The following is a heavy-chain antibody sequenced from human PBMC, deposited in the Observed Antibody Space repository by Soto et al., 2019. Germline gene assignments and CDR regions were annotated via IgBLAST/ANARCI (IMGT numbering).Heavy chain of an antibody. Sequence: QITLKESGPTLVKPTQTLTLTCTFSGFSLSTSGVGVGWIRQPPGKALEWLALIYWDDDKRYSPSLKSRLTIXXDXSXNQVVLTMTNMDPVDTATYYCAHKRWLFGAEDAFDIWGQGTMVTVSS. J-gene: IGHJ3*02. CDR3: AHKRWLFGAEDAFDI. CDR2: IYWDDDK. V-gene: IGHV2-5*02. D-gene: IGHD2-21*01. CDR1: GFSLSTSGVG.